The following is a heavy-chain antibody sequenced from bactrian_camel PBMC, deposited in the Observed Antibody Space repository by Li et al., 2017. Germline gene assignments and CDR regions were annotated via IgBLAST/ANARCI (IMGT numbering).Heavy chain of an antibody. D-gene: IGHD1*01. J-gene: IGHJ4*01. Sequence: HVQLVESGGGSVLSGGSLRLSCAASGFTFNSYWMYWVRQAPGKGLEWVSSINMAGTASFYAESVKGRFTISRDNAKNTLYLQMNNLKPEDTAMHYCGLCYGREVIASAAFRNWGQGTQVTVS. V-gene: IGHV3S6*01. CDR3: GLCYGREVIASAAFRN. CDR1: GFTFNSYW. CDR2: INMAGTAS.